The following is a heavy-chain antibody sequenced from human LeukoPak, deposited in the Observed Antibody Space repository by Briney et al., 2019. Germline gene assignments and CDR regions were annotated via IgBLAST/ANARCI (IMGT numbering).Heavy chain of an antibody. CDR1: GFTFDDYG. CDR2: IKQDGSEK. V-gene: IGHV3-7*01. Sequence: PGGSLRLSCAASGFTFDDYGMSWVRQAPGKGLEWVANIKQDGSEKYYVDSVKGRFTISRDNAKNSLYLQMNSLRIEDTAVYYCALRGYSSSWTALDYWGQGTLVTVSS. D-gene: IGHD6-13*01. J-gene: IGHJ4*02. CDR3: ALRGYSSSWTALDY.